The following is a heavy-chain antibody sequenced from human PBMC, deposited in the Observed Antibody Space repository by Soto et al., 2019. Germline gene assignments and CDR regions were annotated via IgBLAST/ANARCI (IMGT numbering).Heavy chain of an antibody. CDR1: GFTFSDYY. V-gene: IGHV3-11*05. J-gene: IGHJ3*02. CDR2: ISSSRSYT. CDR3: ARVAYDAFDI. Sequence: QVQLVESGGGLVKPGGSLRLSCAASGFTFSDYYMNWIRQAPGKGLEWVSYISSSRSYTNYADSVKGRFTISRDNAKNSLYLQMNSLRAEDAAVYYCARVAYDAFDIWGQGTMVTVSS. D-gene: IGHD3-16*01.